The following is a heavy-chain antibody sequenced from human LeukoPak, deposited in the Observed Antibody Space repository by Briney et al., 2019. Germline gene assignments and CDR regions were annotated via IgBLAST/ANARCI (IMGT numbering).Heavy chain of an antibody. V-gene: IGHV3-30-3*01. CDR1: GFTFSSYA. J-gene: IGHJ5*02. Sequence: GGSLGLSCAASGFTFSSYAMHWVRQAPGKGLEWVAVISYDGSNKYYADSVKGRFTISRDNSKNTLYLQMNSLRAEDTAVYYCAKDLAGSSSSFDPWGQGTLVTVSS. CDR3: AKDLAGSSSSFDP. D-gene: IGHD6-6*01. CDR2: ISYDGSNK.